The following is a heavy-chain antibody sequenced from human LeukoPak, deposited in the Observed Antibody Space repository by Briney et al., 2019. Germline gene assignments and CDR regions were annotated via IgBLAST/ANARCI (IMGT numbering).Heavy chain of an antibody. CDR3: AREYGDYVPFDY. Sequence: ASVKVSCKASGYTFTSYGLSWVRQAPGQGLEWMGWINPNSGGTNYAQKFQGRVTMTRDTSISTAYMELSRLRSDDTAVYYCAREYGDYVPFDYWGQGTLVTVSS. V-gene: IGHV1-2*02. J-gene: IGHJ4*02. CDR1: GYTFTSYG. CDR2: INPNSGGT. D-gene: IGHD4-17*01.